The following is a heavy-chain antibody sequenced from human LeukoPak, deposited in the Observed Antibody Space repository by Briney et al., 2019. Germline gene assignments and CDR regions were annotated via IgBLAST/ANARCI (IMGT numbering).Heavy chain of an antibody. CDR2: IIPILGIA. CDR1: GGTFSNYA. J-gene: IGHJ4*02. Sequence: ASVTVSCMASGGTFSNYAISWVRQAPGQGGEWVGRIIPILGIANYAQKFQGRLTITADKSTSTAYMELSSLRSEDTAVYYCAREDYGSGWYYFDYWGQGTLVSVSS. CDR3: AREDYGSGWYYFDY. D-gene: IGHD6-19*01. V-gene: IGHV1-69*04.